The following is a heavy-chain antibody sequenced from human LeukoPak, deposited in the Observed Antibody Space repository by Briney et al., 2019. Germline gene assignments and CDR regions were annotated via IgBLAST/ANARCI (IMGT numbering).Heavy chain of an antibody. CDR2: ISASGGST. CDR1: GFTFNTYA. D-gene: IGHD6-13*01. J-gene: IGHJ4*02. Sequence: GRSLRLSCAASGFTFNTYAMSWVRQAPGKGLEWVSGISASGGSTYYADSVKGRFTISRDNSKNTLYLQMNSLRSEDTAVYYCAKDPESSSWQGDFDYWGQGTLVTVSS. V-gene: IGHV3-23*01. CDR3: AKDPESSSWQGDFDY.